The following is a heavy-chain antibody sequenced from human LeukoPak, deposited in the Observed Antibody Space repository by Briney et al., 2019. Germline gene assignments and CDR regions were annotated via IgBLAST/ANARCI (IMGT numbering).Heavy chain of an antibody. J-gene: IGHJ4*02. CDR1: GFTFSSYA. CDR3: TRVGYIDEGIDY. Sequence: PGGSLRLSCGASGFTFSSYAMSWVRQAPGKGLEWVSGISGNTGSTYYADSVKGRFTISRDNSKNTLYLQMNSLRAEDTAIYYCTRVGYIDEGIDYWGQGTLVTVSS. V-gene: IGHV3-23*01. CDR2: ISGNTGST. D-gene: IGHD5-24*01.